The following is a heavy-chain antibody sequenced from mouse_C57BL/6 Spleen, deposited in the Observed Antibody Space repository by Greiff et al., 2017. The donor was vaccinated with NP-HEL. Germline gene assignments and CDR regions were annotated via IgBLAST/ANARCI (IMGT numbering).Heavy chain of an antibody. V-gene: IGHV1-22*01. D-gene: IGHD2-12*01. CDR3: ARYSPLYYYAMDY. Sequence: EVKLQESGPELVKPGASVKMSCKASGYTFTDYNMHWVKQSHGKSLEWIGYINPNNGGTSYNQKFKGKATLTVNKSSSTAYMELRSLTSEDSAVYYCARYSPLYYYAMDYWGQGTSVTVSS. CDR2: INPNNGGT. J-gene: IGHJ4*01. CDR1: GYTFTDYN.